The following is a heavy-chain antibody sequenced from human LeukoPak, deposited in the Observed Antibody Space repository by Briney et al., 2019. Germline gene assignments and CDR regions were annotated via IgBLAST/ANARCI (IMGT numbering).Heavy chain of an antibody. J-gene: IGHJ6*02. CDR2: IYSGGST. CDR3: ARKTGHGMDV. Sequence: HPGGSLRLSCAASGFTVSSNYMSWVRQAPGKGLEWVSVIYSGGSTYYADSVKGRFTISRHNSKNTQYLQMNSLRAEDTAVYYCARKTGHGMDVWGQGTTVTVSS. V-gene: IGHV3-53*04. CDR1: GFTVSSNY. D-gene: IGHD3-10*01.